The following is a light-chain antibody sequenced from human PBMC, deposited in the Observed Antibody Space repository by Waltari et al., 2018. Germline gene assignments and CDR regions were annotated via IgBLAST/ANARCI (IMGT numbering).Light chain of an antibody. Sequence: EIVLTQSPATLSLSPGETATLSCRASQSIGPYLAWYQHKPGQAPRLLIYDASNRATGIPARFSGSGSGTDFTLTISSLEPEDFAVYYCQQRSAWPLTFGQGTRLEIK. CDR3: QQRSAWPLT. CDR2: DAS. V-gene: IGKV3-11*01. J-gene: IGKJ5*01. CDR1: QSIGPY.